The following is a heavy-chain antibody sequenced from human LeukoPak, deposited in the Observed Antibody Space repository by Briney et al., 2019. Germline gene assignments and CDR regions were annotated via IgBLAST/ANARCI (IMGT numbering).Heavy chain of an antibody. CDR1: GFTFSSYE. CDR2: ISTSGRNI. Sequence: GGSLRLSCAASGFTFSSYEMNWVRQAPGKGLEWVSYISTSGRNIYYADSVKGRFAISRDNAKNSLYLQMNSLRAEDTAVYYCAKGPPTVTTNYFDYWGQGTLVTVSS. D-gene: IGHD4-11*01. V-gene: IGHV3-48*03. J-gene: IGHJ4*02. CDR3: AKGPPTVTTNYFDY.